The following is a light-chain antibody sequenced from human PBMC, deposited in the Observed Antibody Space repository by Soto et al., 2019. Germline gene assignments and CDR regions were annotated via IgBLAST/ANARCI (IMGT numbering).Light chain of an antibody. CDR3: SSYSGGSTVL. J-gene: IGLJ2*01. Sequence: QSVLTQPPSASGSPGRSVTISCTGTSSDVGGYNYVSWYQQHPGKAPKLMIYEVSKRPSGVPDPFSGSKSGNTASLTVSGLQAEDEADYYCSSYSGGSTVLFGGGTKLTVL. V-gene: IGLV2-8*01. CDR1: SSDVGGYNY. CDR2: EVS.